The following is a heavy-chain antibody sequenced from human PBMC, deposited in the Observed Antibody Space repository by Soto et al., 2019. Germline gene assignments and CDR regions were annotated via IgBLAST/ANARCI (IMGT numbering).Heavy chain of an antibody. CDR2: ISAYNGNT. CDR1: GYTFTSYG. Sequence: ASVKVSCKASGYTFTSYGISWVRQAPGQGLEWMGWISAYNGNTNYAQKLQGRVTMTTDTSTSTAYMELRSLRSDDTAVYYCAKDRFGELPSWFDPWGQGTLVTVSS. V-gene: IGHV1-18*01. CDR3: AKDRFGELPSWFDP. J-gene: IGHJ5*02. D-gene: IGHD3-10*01.